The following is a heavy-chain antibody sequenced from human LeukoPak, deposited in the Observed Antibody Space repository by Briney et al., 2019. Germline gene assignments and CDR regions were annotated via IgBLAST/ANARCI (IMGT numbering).Heavy chain of an antibody. J-gene: IGHJ3*01. Sequence: SETLSLTCTVSGGSVSSYYCTWIRQFPGKGLEWIGYIYHTGSSKYNPSLKGRVTMSLGTSRNQFSLNLTSVTAADTAVYYCARGLAGTSDAFDVWGQGTKVTVSS. CDR3: ARGLAGTSDAFDV. CDR2: IYHTGSS. D-gene: IGHD6-19*01. CDR1: GGSVSSYY. V-gene: IGHV4-59*02.